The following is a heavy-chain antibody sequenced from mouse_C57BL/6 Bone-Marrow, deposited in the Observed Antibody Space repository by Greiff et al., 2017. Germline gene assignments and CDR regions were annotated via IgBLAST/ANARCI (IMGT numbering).Heavy chain of an antibody. CDR1: GYSFTGYF. CDR2: INPYNGDT. CDR3: ARSYCGSSYWYFDV. J-gene: IGHJ1*03. V-gene: IGHV1-20*01. Sequence: VQLQQSGPELVKPGDSVKISCKASGYSFTGYFMNWVMQSHGKSLEWIGRINPYNGDTFYNQKFKGKATLTVDKSSSTAHMELRSLTSEDSAVYDCARSYCGSSYWYFDVWGTGTTVTVSS. D-gene: IGHD1-1*01.